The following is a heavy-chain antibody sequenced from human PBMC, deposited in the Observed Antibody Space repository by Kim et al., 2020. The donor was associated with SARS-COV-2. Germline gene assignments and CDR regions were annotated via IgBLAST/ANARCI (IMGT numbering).Heavy chain of an antibody. V-gene: IGHV4-34*01. Sequence: SETLSLTCAVYGGSFSGYYWSWIRQPPGKGLEWIGEINHSGSTNYNPSLKSRVTISVDTSKNQFSLKLSSVTAADTAVYYCARGFWTRTYYYMDVWGKGTTVTVSS. CDR3: ARGFWTRTYYYMDV. CDR1: GGSFSGYY. J-gene: IGHJ6*03. D-gene: IGHD3-3*01. CDR2: INHSGST.